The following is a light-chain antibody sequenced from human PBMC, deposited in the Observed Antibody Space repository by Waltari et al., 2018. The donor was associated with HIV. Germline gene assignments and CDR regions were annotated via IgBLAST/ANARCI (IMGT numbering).Light chain of an antibody. Sequence: SYELTQPASLYVSPGGPASISCSGDALPTQSAYWYQQKAGQSPVLIIYKDSDSPSGIPERFSGSSSGPTVTFTISGVQAEDEADYYCQSTDSSGTYVVFAGGTNVTVL. CDR2: KDS. CDR1: ALPTQS. V-gene: IGLV3-25*03. J-gene: IGLJ2*01. CDR3: QSTDSSGTYVV.